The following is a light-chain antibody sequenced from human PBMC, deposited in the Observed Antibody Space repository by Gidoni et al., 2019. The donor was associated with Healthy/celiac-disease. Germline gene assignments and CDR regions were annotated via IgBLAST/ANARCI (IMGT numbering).Light chain of an antibody. CDR1: SSDVGSYNL. CDR3: CSYAGSSSVV. J-gene: IGLJ2*01. Sequence: QSALTQPAPASGSPGQSITISCTGTSSDVGSYNLVSWYQQHPGKAPKLMIYEVSKRPSGVSNRFPGSKSGNTASLTISGLQAEDEADYYCCSYAGSSSVVFGGGTKLTVL. CDR2: EVS. V-gene: IGLV2-23*02.